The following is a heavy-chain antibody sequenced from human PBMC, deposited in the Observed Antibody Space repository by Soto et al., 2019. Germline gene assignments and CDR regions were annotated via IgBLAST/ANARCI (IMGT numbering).Heavy chain of an antibody. D-gene: IGHD1-1*01. Sequence: GGSLRLSCAVSGATFYDSPMHCLRQVSGRGLEWVSGITANSDAVGYADSVKGRFTMSGDKAKNSLILEMNSLRTEDTALYYCIKETTPGGLDYWGLGTLVTVS. CDR3: IKETTPGGLDY. CDR1: GATFYDSP. CDR2: ITANSDAV. J-gene: IGHJ4*02. V-gene: IGHV3-9*01.